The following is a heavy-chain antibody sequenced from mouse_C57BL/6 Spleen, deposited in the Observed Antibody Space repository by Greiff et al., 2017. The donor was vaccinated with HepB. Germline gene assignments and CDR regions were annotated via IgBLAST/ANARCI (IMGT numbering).Heavy chain of an antibody. Sequence: VQLQQSGPELVKPGASVKMSCKASGYTFIDYNMHWVKQSHGKSLEWIGYINPNNGGTSYNQKFKGKATLTVNKSSSTAYMELRSLTSEDSAVYYCANYSNYVSYAMEYWGQGTSVTVSS. V-gene: IGHV1-22*01. D-gene: IGHD2-5*01. CDR1: GYTFIDYN. J-gene: IGHJ4*01. CDR3: ANYSNYVSYAMEY. CDR2: INPNNGGT.